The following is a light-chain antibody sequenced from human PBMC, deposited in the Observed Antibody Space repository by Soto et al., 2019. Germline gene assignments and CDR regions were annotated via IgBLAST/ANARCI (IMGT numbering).Light chain of an antibody. CDR1: SSDVGGYNY. CDR3: SSYRSGGTFV. V-gene: IGLV2-14*01. Sequence: QSALAQPTSVSGSPGQSIAISCTGTSSDVGGYNYVSWHQQHPGKAPKVLISVVSNRPSGVSNRFSGSKSGNTASLTISGLQAADGADYYCSSYRSGGTFVFGSGTKLTVL. CDR2: VVS. J-gene: IGLJ1*01.